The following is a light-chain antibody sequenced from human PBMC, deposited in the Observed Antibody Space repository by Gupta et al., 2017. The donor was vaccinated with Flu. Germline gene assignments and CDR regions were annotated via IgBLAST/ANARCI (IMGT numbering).Light chain of an antibody. Sequence: EIVLTQSPATLSLSPGERATLSCRASQSVSSYLAWYQQKPGQAPRLLSYDASNRATGIPARVRGSGSGTDXTLTISXREPEDFAVYDCQQRSNWPTWTFGXGTKVEIK. V-gene: IGKV3-11*01. J-gene: IGKJ1*01. CDR3: QQRSNWPTWT. CDR2: DAS. CDR1: QSVSSY.